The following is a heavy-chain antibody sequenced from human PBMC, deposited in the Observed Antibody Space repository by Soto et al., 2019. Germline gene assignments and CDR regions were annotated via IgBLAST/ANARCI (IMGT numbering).Heavy chain of an antibody. CDR1: GFTFSSSA. D-gene: IGHD3-22*01. CDR3: AKPRSDNSGWGDDWFDP. Sequence: GGSLRRSCAAPGFTFSSSAMSWVRQAPGKGPEWVSSINNRGDSTYYADSVKGRFTISRDFYKNTLYLQMNNLRAEDTDVYYCAKPRSDNSGWGDDWFDPWGQGTLVTVSS. V-gene: IGHV3-23*01. CDR2: INNRGDST. J-gene: IGHJ5*02.